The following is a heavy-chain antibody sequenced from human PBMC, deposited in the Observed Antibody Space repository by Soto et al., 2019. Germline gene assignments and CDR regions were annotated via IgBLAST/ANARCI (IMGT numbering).Heavy chain of an antibody. CDR2: ISYDGSNK. Sequence: QVQLVESGGGVVQPGRSLRLSCAASGFTFSSYGMHWVRQAPGKGLEWVAVISYDGSNKYYADSVKGRFTISRDNSKNTLYLQMNSLRAEDTVVYYCAKERVAAYYYGMDVWGQGTTVTVSS. CDR1: GFTFSSYG. J-gene: IGHJ6*02. V-gene: IGHV3-30*18. D-gene: IGHD6-13*01. CDR3: AKERVAAYYYGMDV.